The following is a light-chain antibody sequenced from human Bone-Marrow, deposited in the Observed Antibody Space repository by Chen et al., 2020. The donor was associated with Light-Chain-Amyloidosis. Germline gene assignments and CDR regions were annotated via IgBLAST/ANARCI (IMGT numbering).Light chain of an antibody. CDR2: AAS. J-gene: IGKJ3*01. CDR3: QQTYSIPFT. CDR1: QSISSY. Sequence: DIQMTQSPSSLSASVGDRVTITCRASQSISSYLNWYQQKPGKAPKLLIYAASSLQSGVPSRFSGSGSGTDFTLTNSSLQPEDFATYYCQQTYSIPFTFGPGTKVDIK. V-gene: IGKV1-39*01.